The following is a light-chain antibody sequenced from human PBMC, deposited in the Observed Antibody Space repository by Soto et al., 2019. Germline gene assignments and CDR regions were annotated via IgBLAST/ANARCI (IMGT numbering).Light chain of an antibody. CDR1: QTVRNNY. Sequence: ALTQSPGPLSLSPGERATLSCRASQTVRNNYLAWYQQKPGQAPRLMIYDASSRATGIPDRFSGGWSGTDCTLTISRLEPEDVAVYYCQQFSSYPLTFGGGTKVDIK. J-gene: IGKJ4*01. V-gene: IGKV3-20*01. CDR2: DAS. CDR3: QQFSSYPLT.